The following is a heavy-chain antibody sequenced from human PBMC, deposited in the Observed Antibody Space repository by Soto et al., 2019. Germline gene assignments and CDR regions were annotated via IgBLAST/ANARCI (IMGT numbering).Heavy chain of an antibody. V-gene: IGHV1-69*06. CDR1: GGTFSSYA. Sequence: ASVKVSCKASGGTFSSYAISWVRQAPGQGLEWMGGIIHIFGTANYAQKFQGRVTITADKXTSTAYMELSSRRSEDTAVYYCARAESSRCSGGSCYLVSSGYSPRDYWGQGTLVTVSS. CDR2: IIHIFGTA. CDR3: ARAESSRCSGGSCYLVSSGYSPRDY. J-gene: IGHJ4*02. D-gene: IGHD2-15*01.